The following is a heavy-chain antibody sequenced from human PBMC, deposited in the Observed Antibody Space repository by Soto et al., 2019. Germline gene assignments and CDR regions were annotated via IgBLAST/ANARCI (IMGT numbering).Heavy chain of an antibody. D-gene: IGHD3-16*02. CDR1: GFTVSSNY. CDR2: IYSGGST. J-gene: IGHJ4*02. CDR3: ARFTTFSFGGVIVIAPLFD. Sequence: GGSLRLSCAASGFTVSSNYMSWVRQAPGKGLEWVSVIYSGGSTYYADSVKGRFTISRHNSKNTLYLQMNSLRAEDTAVYYCARFTTFSFGGVIVIAPLFDWGQGTLVTVSS. V-gene: IGHV3-53*04.